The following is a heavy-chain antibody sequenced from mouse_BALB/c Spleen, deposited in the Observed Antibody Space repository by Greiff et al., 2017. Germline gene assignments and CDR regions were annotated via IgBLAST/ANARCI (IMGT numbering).Heavy chain of an antibody. V-gene: IGHV5-9-3*01. J-gene: IGHJ4*01. CDR2: ISSGGSYT. CDR1: GFTFSSYA. CDR3: ARRGYLYAMDY. Sequence: EVKLVESGGGLVKPGGSLKLSCAASGFTFSSYAMSWVRQTPEKRLEWVATISSGGSYTYYPDSVKGRFTISRDNAKNTLYLQMSSLRSEDTAMYYCARRGYLYAMDYWGQGTSVTVSS.